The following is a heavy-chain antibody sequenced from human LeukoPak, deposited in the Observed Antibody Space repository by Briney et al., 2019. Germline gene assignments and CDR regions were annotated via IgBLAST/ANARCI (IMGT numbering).Heavy chain of an antibody. J-gene: IGHJ4*02. CDR2: IHSSGTVK. CDR1: RFPFSIYE. V-gene: IGHV3-48*03. D-gene: IGHD5-12*01. CDR3: ALLTVASDFDY. Sequence: PGGSLRLSRVVSRFPFSIYEMNWVRQAPGKGLEWVSNIHSSGTVKYYSDSVKGRFSISRDNAKSSLYLQMNSLRVEDTAVYYCALLTVASDFDYWGQGALVTVSS.